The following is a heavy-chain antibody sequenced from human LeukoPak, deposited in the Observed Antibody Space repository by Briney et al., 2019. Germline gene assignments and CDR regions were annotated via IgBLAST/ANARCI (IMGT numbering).Heavy chain of an antibody. CDR2: IYPGDSDT. J-gene: IGHJ3*02. CDR1: GYSFTSYW. CDR3: ARHRREYDILTGDAFDI. V-gene: IGHV5-51*01. D-gene: IGHD3-9*01. Sequence: GESLKISCKGSGYSFTSYWIGWVRQMPGKGLEWMGIIYPGDSDTRYSPSFQGQVTISADKSISTAYLQWSSLKASDTAMYYCARHRREYDILTGDAFDIWGQGTMVTVSS.